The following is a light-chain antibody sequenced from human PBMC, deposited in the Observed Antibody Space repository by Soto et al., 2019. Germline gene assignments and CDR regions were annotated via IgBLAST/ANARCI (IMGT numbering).Light chain of an antibody. J-gene: IGLJ1*01. Sequence: QSVLTQSASLSGSPGQTNTISCTGTNSDVGNYNYVSWYQQHPGEVPKLIIFNVNNRPSGVSNRFSGSKSGNTASLTISGLQAEDEADYYCSSFTSSTTYVFGTGTKVTVL. V-gene: IGLV2-14*01. CDR2: NVN. CDR3: SSFTSSTTYV. CDR1: NSDVGNYNY.